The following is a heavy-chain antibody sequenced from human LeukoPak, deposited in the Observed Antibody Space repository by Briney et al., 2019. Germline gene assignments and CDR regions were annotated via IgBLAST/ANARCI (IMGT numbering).Heavy chain of an antibody. Sequence: TLSLTCACDGWSFSGYYWSWIRQPPGKGPEWIGFIFYSGTTNYNPSLKSRVTISVDTSKNQSSLKLSSVAAADTAVYYCARGGWNKFDYWGEGSLVTVSS. D-gene: IGHD3-22*01. CDR1: GWSFSGYY. CDR3: ARGGWNKFDY. V-gene: IGHV4-59*01. J-gene: IGHJ4*02. CDR2: IFYSGTT.